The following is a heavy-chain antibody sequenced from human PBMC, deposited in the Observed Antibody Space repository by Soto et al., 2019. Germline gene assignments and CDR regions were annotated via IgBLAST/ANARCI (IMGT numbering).Heavy chain of an antibody. V-gene: IGHV4-31*03. CDR2: IYYSGST. Sequence: SETLSLTCTVSGGSISSGGYYWSWIRQHPGKGLEWIGYIYYSGSTYYNPSLKSRVTISVDTSKNQFSLKLSSVTAADPAVYYCARDRYGDYYPYFDYWGQGTLVTVSS. CDR1: GGSISSGGYY. CDR3: ARDRYGDYYPYFDY. J-gene: IGHJ4*02. D-gene: IGHD4-17*01.